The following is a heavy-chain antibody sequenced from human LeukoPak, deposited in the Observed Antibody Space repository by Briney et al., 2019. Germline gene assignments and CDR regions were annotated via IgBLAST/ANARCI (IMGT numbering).Heavy chain of an antibody. CDR3: AKTGEKGPEYFQH. D-gene: IGHD3-10*01. V-gene: IGHV4-59*01. CDR2: IYYSGST. Sequence: PSETLSLTCTVSGGSISSYYWSWIRQPPGKGLEWIGYIYYSGSTNYNPSLKSRVTISVDTSKNQFSLKLSSVTAADTAVYYCAKTGEKGPEYFQHWGQGTLVTVSS. J-gene: IGHJ1*01. CDR1: GGSISSYY.